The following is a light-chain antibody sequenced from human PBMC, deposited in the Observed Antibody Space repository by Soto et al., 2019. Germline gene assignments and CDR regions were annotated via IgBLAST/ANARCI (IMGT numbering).Light chain of an antibody. Sequence: EIVMTQSPATLSVSPGERAPLSCRASKGVSSTLAWYQQKPGQAPRLLIYGASTRATGIPARFSGSGSGTEFTLTISSLQSEDFAVYYCQQYNNWPPVTFGQGTRLEIK. CDR2: GAS. V-gene: IGKV3-15*01. CDR3: QQYNNWPPVT. J-gene: IGKJ5*01. CDR1: KGVSST.